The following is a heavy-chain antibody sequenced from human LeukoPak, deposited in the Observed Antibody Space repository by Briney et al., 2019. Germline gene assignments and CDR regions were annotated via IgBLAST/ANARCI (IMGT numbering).Heavy chain of an antibody. Sequence: ASVKVSCKASGYTFTGYYMHWVRQAPGQGLEWMGWINPNSDDTKFAQKLQGRVTMTRDTSISTAYMELSRLRSDDTAVYYCARSSSGWYYFDYWGQGTLVTVSS. V-gene: IGHV1-2*02. CDR1: GYTFTGYY. J-gene: IGHJ4*02. D-gene: IGHD6-19*01. CDR2: INPNSDDT. CDR3: ARSSSGWYYFDY.